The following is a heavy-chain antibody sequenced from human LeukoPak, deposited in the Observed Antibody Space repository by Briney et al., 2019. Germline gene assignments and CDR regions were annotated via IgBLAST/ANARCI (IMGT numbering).Heavy chain of an antibody. Sequence: GGSLRLSCAASGFTFSSYGMHWVRQAPGKGLEWVAVIWYDGSNKYYADSVKGRFTISRDNSKNSLYLQMNSLRAEDTAVYYCARVAYDSSGYYYLSVRNDAFDIWGQGTMVTVSS. V-gene: IGHV3-33*01. CDR1: GFTFSSYG. CDR2: IWYDGSNK. J-gene: IGHJ3*02. D-gene: IGHD3-22*01. CDR3: ARVAYDSSGYYYLSVRNDAFDI.